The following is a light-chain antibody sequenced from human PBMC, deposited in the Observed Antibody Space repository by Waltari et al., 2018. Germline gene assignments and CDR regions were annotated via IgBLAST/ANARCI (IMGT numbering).Light chain of an antibody. Sequence: EIVLTQSPGTLSLSPGERATLSCRASQSISRYLAWYQQKPSQAPRLLIYAASSRATGIPDRFSGSGSGTDFSLTISRLEPEDFAVYYCQNHERLPAMFGQGTKVEIK. V-gene: IGKV3-20*01. J-gene: IGKJ1*01. CDR3: QNHERLPAM. CDR2: AAS. CDR1: QSISRY.